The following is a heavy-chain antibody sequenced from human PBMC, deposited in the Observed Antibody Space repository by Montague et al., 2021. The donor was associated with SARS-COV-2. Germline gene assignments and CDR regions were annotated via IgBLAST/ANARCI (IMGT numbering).Heavy chain of an antibody. D-gene: IGHD3-3*01. CDR3: AGLDITIFGFGYYYYGMDV. V-gene: IGHV4-39*01. J-gene: IGHJ6*02. CDR2: IYYSGST. Sequence: SETLSLTCTVSGGSISSSSYYWGWIRQPPGKGLEWIGSIYYSGSTYYNPSLKSRVTISVDTSKNQFSLKLSSVTAADTAVYYCAGLDITIFGFGYYYYGMDVWGQGTTVTVSS. CDR1: GGSISSSSYY.